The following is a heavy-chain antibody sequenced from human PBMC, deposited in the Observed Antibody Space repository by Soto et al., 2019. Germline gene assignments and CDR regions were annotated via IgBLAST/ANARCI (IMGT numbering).Heavy chain of an antibody. CDR1: GGSFISYS. CDR3: AKSLLFVDHAYMDV. D-gene: IGHD2-15*01. V-gene: IGHV1-69*02. CDR2: IIPIQNKA. Sequence: QVQLVQSGAELKKPGASVKVSCEASGGSFISYSFTWVRQAPGQGLEWMGRIIPIQNKANYALKFQDRVKITADRSPRTAYMALRSLRPEDTDVYYCAKSLLFVDHAYMDVWGKGTPVTVSS. J-gene: IGHJ6*03.